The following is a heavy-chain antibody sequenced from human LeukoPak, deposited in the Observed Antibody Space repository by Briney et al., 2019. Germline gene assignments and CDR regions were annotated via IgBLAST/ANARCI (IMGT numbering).Heavy chain of an antibody. D-gene: IGHD6-13*01. CDR3: TRKGYSNYWYGGGSDY. Sequence: PGGSLRLSCAASGFTFSSYAMHWVRQAPGKGLEWVAVISYDGSNKYYADSVKGRFTISRDNSKNTLYLQMNSLKTEDTAVYYCTRKGYSNYWYGGGSDYWGQGTLVTVSS. V-gene: IGHV3-30-3*01. J-gene: IGHJ4*02. CDR2: ISYDGSNK. CDR1: GFTFSSYA.